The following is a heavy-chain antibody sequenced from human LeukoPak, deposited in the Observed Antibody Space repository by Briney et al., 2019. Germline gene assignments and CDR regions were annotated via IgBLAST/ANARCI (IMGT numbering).Heavy chain of an antibody. CDR1: GFTFDDYA. D-gene: IGHD1-26*01. Sequence: GRSLRLSCAASGFTFDDYAMHWVRQVPGKGLEWVSGIRWKSGSIGYADSVKGRFTISRDNAKNSLYLQMNSLRAEDTALYYCAKIRGATTGGLDYWGQGTLVTVSS. CDR2: IRWKSGSI. J-gene: IGHJ4*02. V-gene: IGHV3-9*01. CDR3: AKIRGATTGGLDY.